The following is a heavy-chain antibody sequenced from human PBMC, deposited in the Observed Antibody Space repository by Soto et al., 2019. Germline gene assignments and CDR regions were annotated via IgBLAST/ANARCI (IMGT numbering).Heavy chain of an antibody. CDR1: GGTFSSYT. J-gene: IGHJ6*02. Sequence: QVQLVQSGAEVKKPGSSVKVSCKASGGTFSSYTINWVRQAPGQGLEWMGGIIPIFDTANYAQKFQGRVTITADESTSTSDMEVSSLRSEDTAVYYCARNGTLTGYSYGMDVWGQGTTVTVSS. D-gene: IGHD1-1*01. CDR2: IIPIFDTA. V-gene: IGHV1-69*01. CDR3: ARNGTLTGYSYGMDV.